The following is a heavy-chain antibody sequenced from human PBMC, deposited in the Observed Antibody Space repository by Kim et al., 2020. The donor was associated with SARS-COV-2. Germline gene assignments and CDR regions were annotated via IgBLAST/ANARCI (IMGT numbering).Heavy chain of an antibody. Sequence: GGSLRLSCAASGFTFSSYAMHWVRQAPGKGLEWVAVISYDGSNKYYADSVKGRFTISRDNSKNTLYLQMNSLRAEDTAVYYCARAPPLWFGELAGAFDIWGQGTMVTVSS. J-gene: IGHJ3*02. CDR3: ARAPPLWFGELAGAFDI. V-gene: IGHV3-30*04. CDR2: ISYDGSNK. D-gene: IGHD3-10*01. CDR1: GFTFSSYA.